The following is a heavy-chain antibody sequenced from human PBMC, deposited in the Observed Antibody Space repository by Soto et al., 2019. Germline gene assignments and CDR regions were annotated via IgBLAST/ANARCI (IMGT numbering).Heavy chain of an antibody. V-gene: IGHV1-2*02. CDR1: GYTFSAYY. Sequence: QVHLVQSGAEVKKPGASVKVSCKTSGYTFSAYYMHWVRQAPRQGLAWMGWINPKRGGTLYAQKFQGRVTMTRDTSISTAYMVLSRLRSDDTAVYYCARGGTFAYDTSGYSFYWGHGTLVTGSS. D-gene: IGHD3-22*01. CDR2: INPKRGGT. J-gene: IGHJ4*01. CDR3: ARGGTFAYDTSGYSFY.